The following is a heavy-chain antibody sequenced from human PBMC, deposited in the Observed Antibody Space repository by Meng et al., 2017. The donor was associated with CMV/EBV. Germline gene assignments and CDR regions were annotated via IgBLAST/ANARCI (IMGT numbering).Heavy chain of an antibody. CDR3: ARDRDGNYRYYYGLDV. CDR1: GFTFSSYW. D-gene: IGHD4-11*01. Sequence: GESLKISCAASGFTFSSYWMHRVRQAPGKGLVWVSRINSDGSSTSYADSVKGRFTISRDNAKNTLYLQMNSLRAEDTAVYYCARDRDGNYRYYYGLDVWGQGTTVTVSS. V-gene: IGHV3-74*01. CDR2: INSDGSST. J-gene: IGHJ6*02.